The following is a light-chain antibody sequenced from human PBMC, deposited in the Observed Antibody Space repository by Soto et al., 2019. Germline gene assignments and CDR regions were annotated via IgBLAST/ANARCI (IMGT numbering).Light chain of an antibody. CDR1: QSVSGSTY. CDR3: QQYGTAPYV. CDR2: GAS. J-gene: IGKJ2*01. V-gene: IGKV3-20*01. Sequence: EIVLTQSPATLSLSPGERATLSCRASQSVSGSTYLAWYQQKPGQAPGLLISGASARATGIPDRFSGSGSGTDFTPTIDRLEPEDFAVSYCQQYGTAPYVFGQGTRLEIK.